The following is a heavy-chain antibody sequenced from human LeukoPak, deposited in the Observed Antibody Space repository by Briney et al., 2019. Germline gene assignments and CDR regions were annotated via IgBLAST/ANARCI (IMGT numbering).Heavy chain of an antibody. CDR1: GYTFTSYD. CDR3: ARDRGYYYYYYMDV. V-gene: IGHV1-8*01. J-gene: IGHJ6*03. Sequence: ASAKVSCKASGYTFTSYDINWVRQATGQGLEWMGWMNPNSGNTGYAQKFQGRVIMTRNTSISTAYMELSSLRSEDTAVYYCARDRGYYYYYYMDVWGKGTTVTVSS. CDR2: MNPNSGNT.